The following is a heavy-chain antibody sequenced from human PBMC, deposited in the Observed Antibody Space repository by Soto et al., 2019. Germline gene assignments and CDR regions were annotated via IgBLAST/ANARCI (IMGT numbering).Heavy chain of an antibody. CDR3: ATDRDWSTGTTFDY. Sequence: EVQLLESGGGLVQPGGSLRLSCAASGFTFSSYAMSWVRHAPGKGLEWVSAISGSGGSTYYADSVKGRFTISRDNSKNTLYLQMTSLRAEDSAVYYCATDRDWSTGTTFDYWGQGTLVTVSA. J-gene: IGHJ4*02. CDR2: ISGSGGST. V-gene: IGHV3-23*01. D-gene: IGHD4-17*01. CDR1: GFTFSSYA.